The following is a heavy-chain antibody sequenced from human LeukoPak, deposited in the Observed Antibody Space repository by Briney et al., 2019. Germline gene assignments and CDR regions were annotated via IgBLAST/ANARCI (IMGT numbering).Heavy chain of an antibody. V-gene: IGHV3-21*04. CDR2: ISSSSSYI. CDR1: GFTFSSYS. CDR3: ARDLYSYGFSLGPIDY. D-gene: IGHD5-18*01. Sequence: GGSLRLSCAASGFTFSSYSMNWVRQAPGKGLEWVSSISSSSSYIYYADSVKGRFTISRDNAKNSLYLQMNSLSAEDTALYYCARDLYSYGFSLGPIDYWGQGTLVTVSS. J-gene: IGHJ4*02.